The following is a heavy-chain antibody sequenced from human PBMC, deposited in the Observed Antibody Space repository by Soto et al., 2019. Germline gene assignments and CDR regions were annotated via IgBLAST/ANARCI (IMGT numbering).Heavy chain of an antibody. D-gene: IGHD4-17*01. V-gene: IGHV3-30*18. J-gene: IGHJ6*02. CDR3: AKSLGGDHAYGMDV. CDR2: ISYDGSNK. Sequence: GGSLRLSCAASGFTFSSYGMHWVRQAPGKGLEWVAVISYDGSNKYYADSVKGRFTISRDNFKNTLYLQMNSLRAEDTAVYYCAKSLGGDHAYGMDVWGQGTTVTVSS. CDR1: GFTFSSYG.